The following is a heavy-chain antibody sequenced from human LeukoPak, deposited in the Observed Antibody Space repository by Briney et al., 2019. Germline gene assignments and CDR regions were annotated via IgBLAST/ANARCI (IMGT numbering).Heavy chain of an antibody. Sequence: SETLSLTCAVYGGSFSGYYWSWIRQPQGKGLEWIGEINHSGSTNYNPSLKSRVTISVDTSKNQFSLNLSSVTAADTAVYYCARGSSYCSSTSCYYYYYGMDVWGQGTTVTVSS. J-gene: IGHJ6*02. CDR3: ARGSSYCSSTSCYYYYYGMDV. D-gene: IGHD2-2*01. CDR1: GGSFSGYY. CDR2: INHSGST. V-gene: IGHV4-34*01.